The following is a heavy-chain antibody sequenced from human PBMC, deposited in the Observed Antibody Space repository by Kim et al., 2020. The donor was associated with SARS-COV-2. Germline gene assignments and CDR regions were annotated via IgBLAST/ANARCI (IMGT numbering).Heavy chain of an antibody. J-gene: IGHJ5*02. CDR1: GYSFITYG. CDR3: ARDWDSRTDYFDP. CDR2: ISGNDGET. V-gene: IGHV1-18*01. Sequence: ASVKVSCTASGYSFITYGISWVRQAPGQGLEWMGWISGNDGETNFGQNFEDRVIMTTDTATNTVYMELRGLRSDDTAVYYCARDWDSRTDYFDPWGQGTPVIVSS. D-gene: IGHD4-17*01.